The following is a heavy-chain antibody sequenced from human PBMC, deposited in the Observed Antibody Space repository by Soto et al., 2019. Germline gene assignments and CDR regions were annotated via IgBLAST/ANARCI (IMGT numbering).Heavy chain of an antibody. J-gene: IGHJ4*02. CDR2: INIDGSRI. Sequence: EVQLVESGGGLVQPGGSLRLSCAASGFTFSSYWMHWVRQAPWKGLVWVSRINIDGSRISYADSVKGRCTISRDNAKNTLYMEMNSLGVEDTAVYYCIRGDGDRYDGHGYLGRHWGQGTLVTVST. CDR1: GFTFSSYW. CDR3: IRGDGDRYDGHGYLGRH. D-gene: IGHD3-22*01. V-gene: IGHV3-74*01.